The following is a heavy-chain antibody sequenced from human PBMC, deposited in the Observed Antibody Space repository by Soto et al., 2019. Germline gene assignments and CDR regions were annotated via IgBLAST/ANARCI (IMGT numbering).Heavy chain of an antibody. D-gene: IGHD3-3*02. CDR1: GDSIIISDFY. J-gene: IGHJ5*02. Sequence: SETLSLTCTVSGDSIIISDFYWGCVRQPPGKGLEWIGSIFYLGSSYYNPSLKSRVTMSVDTSKNQFSLRLRSVTAADTALYFCARHSLALRKNNWFDPWGQGIMVTVSS. CDR3: ARHSLALRKNNWFDP. V-gene: IGHV4-39*01. CDR2: IFYLGSS.